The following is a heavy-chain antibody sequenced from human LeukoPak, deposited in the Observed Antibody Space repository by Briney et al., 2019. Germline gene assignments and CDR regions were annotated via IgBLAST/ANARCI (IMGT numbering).Heavy chain of an antibody. CDR2: INPGGSST. V-gene: IGHV3-74*01. CDR3: ARSNQADDY. CDR1: GFTFSSYW. J-gene: IGHJ4*02. Sequence: GRSLRLSCAASGFTFSSYWMHWVRQVPGKGLVWVARINPGGSSTTYADSAKGRFTISRDNAKNTLYLQMDSLRAEDTGVYYCARSNQADDYWGQGTLVTVSS. D-gene: IGHD1-14*01.